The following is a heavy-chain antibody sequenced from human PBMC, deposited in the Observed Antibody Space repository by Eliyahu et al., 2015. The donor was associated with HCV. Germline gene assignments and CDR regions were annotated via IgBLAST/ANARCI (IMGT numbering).Heavy chain of an antibody. V-gene: IGHV2-5*01. J-gene: IGHJ4*02. CDR3: AHRLSIVSGKGYFDH. CDR2: IYWNDDK. D-gene: IGHD5/OR15-5a*01. Sequence: QITLEESGPTLVKPTQTLTLTCTFSGFSLSTSGVGVGWIRQPPGKALEWLALIYWNDDKRYSPSLRSRLTITKDTSKDQVVLTVTNVDPADTGTYFCAHRLSIVSGKGYFDHWGQGTLVTVSS. CDR1: GFSLSTSGVG.